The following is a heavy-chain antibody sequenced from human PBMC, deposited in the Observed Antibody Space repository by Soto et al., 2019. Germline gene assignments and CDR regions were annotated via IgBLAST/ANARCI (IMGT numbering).Heavy chain of an antibody. CDR1: GGSISSGDYY. D-gene: IGHD3-3*01. CDR3: ARNSYYDFWSGYSA. CDR2: IYYSGST. Sequence: PSETLSLTCTVSGGSISSGDYYWSWIRQPPGKGLEWIGYIYYSGSTYYNPSLKSRVTISVDTSKNQFSLKLSSVTAADTAVYYCARNSYYDFWSGYSAWGQGTLVTSPQ. V-gene: IGHV4-30-4*01. J-gene: IGHJ4*02.